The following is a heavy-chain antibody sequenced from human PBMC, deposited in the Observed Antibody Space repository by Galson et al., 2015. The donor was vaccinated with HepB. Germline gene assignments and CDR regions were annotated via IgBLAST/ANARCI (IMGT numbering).Heavy chain of an antibody. Sequence: SVKVSCKASGYTFTSYYMHWVRQAPGQGLEWMGIINLSGGSTSYAQKFQGRVTMTGDTSTSTVYMELSSLRSEDTAVYYCARVWDYDFWSGYLGYWGQGTLVTVSS. CDR2: INLSGGST. CDR1: GYTFTSYY. CDR3: ARVWDYDFWSGYLGY. V-gene: IGHV1-46*01. J-gene: IGHJ4*02. D-gene: IGHD3-3*01.